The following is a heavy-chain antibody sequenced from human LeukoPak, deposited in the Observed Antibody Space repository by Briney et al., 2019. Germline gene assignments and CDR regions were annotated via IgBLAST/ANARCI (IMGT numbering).Heavy chain of an antibody. CDR3: AKNVGLGYCSSTSCPIDP. CDR2: ISRRDGGT. CDR1: GFTFRNYA. Sequence: GGPLRLSCAASGFTFRNYAMSWVRQAPGKGREWVSAISRRDGGTHYADSVKGRFTISRDNSKNTLFLQMNSLRAEDTAVYYCAKNVGLGYCSSTSCPIDPWGQGTLVTVSS. D-gene: IGHD2-2*01. V-gene: IGHV3-23*01. J-gene: IGHJ5*02.